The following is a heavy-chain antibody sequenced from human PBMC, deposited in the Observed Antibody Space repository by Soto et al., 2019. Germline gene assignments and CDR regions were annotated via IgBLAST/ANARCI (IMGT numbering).Heavy chain of an antibody. CDR3: VKDMAGAIDY. D-gene: IGHD1-26*01. Sequence: LRLSCSASGFTFSSYSMHWVRQAPGEGLEYVSAISSNGGSTYCADSVKGRFTTSRDNSKNTLYLQMSSLRAEDTAVYYCVKDMAGAIDYWGQGTLFTVSS. CDR2: ISSNGGST. CDR1: GFTFSSYS. J-gene: IGHJ4*02. V-gene: IGHV3-64D*06.